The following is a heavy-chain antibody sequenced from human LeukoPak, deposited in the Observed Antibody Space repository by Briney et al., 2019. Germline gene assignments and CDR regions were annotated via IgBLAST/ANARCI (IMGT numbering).Heavy chain of an antibody. Sequence: PSETLSLTCTVSGGSISSSSYYWGWIRQPPGKGLEWIGSIYYSGSTYYNPSLKSRVTISVDTSKNQFSLKLSSETAADTAVYYCARSGSSGWYTYYFDYWGQGTLVTVSS. CDR2: IYYSGST. CDR1: GGSISSSSYY. V-gene: IGHV4-39*01. CDR3: ARSGSSGWYTYYFDY. J-gene: IGHJ4*02. D-gene: IGHD6-19*01.